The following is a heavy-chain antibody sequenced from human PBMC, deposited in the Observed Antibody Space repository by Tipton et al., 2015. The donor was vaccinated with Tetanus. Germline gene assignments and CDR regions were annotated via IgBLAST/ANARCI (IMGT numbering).Heavy chain of an antibody. V-gene: IGHV3-7*02. CDR3: ARGNSGWYFAGMDV. D-gene: IGHD6-19*01. CDR1: GFTFSDYW. Sequence: SLRLSCAASGFTFSDYWMTWVRQAPGKGLEWVANIKHDGSENYYVDSVKGRFTISRDNSKNTLYVQMNSLRAEDTAVYYCARGNSGWYFAGMDVWGQGTTVTVSS. CDR2: IKHDGSEN. J-gene: IGHJ6*02.